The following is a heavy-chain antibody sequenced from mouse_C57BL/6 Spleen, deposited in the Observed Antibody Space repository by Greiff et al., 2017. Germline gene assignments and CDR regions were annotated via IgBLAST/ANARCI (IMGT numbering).Heavy chain of an antibody. V-gene: IGHV1-15*01. CDR3: TRLTKVVGFDY. CDR1: GYTFTDYE. J-gene: IGHJ2*01. Sequence: QVQLQQPGAELVRPGASVTLSCKASGYTFTDYEMPWVKQTPVHGLEWIGAIDPDTGGTAYNQKFKGKAILTADKSSSTAYMELRSLTSEDSAVYYCTRLTKVVGFDYWGQGTTLTVSS. CDR2: IDPDTGGT. D-gene: IGHD1-1*01.